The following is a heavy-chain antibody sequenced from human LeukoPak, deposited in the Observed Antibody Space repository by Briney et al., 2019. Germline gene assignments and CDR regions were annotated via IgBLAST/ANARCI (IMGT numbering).Heavy chain of an antibody. CDR1: GFIFSSYW. V-gene: IGHV3-7*01. CDR3: ARAIRRELLGAFDI. CDR2: IKQDGSEK. D-gene: IGHD1-26*01. J-gene: IGHJ3*02. Sequence: PGGSLRLSCAASGFIFSSYWMSWVRQAPGKGLEWVANIKQDGSEKYYVDSVKGRFTISRDNAKNSLYLQMNSLRAEDTAVYYCARAIRRELLGAFDIWGQGTMVTVSS.